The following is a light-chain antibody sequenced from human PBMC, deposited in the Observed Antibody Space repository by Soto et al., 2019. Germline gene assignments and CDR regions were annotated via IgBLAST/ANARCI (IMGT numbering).Light chain of an antibody. CDR1: QSVSSSY. J-gene: IGKJ4*01. Sequence: IVLTQSPGTLSLSPGERATLSCRASQSVSSSYLAWYQQKPGQAPRLLIYGTSTRATGVPARFSGSRSGTEFTLTINSLQSEDFAVYYCQRYNNWPLTFGGGTKVEIK. CDR3: QRYNNWPLT. V-gene: IGKV3-15*01. CDR2: GTS.